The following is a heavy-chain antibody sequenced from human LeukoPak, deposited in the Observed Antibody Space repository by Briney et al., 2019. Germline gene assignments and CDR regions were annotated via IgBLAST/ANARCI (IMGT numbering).Heavy chain of an antibody. CDR3: AREFGGAVAG. CDR1: GYTFTSYA. D-gene: IGHD6-19*01. J-gene: IGHJ4*02. Sequence: GASVKVSCKASGYTFTSYAMNWVRQAPGPGLGGMGWINTNTGDRTYAQGFTGRVVFSLDTSVSTAYLQISSLKAEDTAVYYCAREFGGAVAGWGQRTPVTVSS. V-gene: IGHV7-4-1*02. CDR2: INTNTGDR.